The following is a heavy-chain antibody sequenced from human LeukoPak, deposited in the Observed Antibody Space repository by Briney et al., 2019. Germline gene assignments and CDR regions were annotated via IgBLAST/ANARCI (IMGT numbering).Heavy chain of an antibody. D-gene: IGHD3-10*01. CDR3: ARDWSYYDY. Sequence: PGGSLRLSCAAPGFTFSSYWMRWVRQAPGKGLEWVANIKQDGSEKYYVDSVRGRFTISRDNAKNSLYLQMNSLRAEDTAVYYCARDWSYYDYWGQGTLVTVSS. CDR1: GFTFSSYW. V-gene: IGHV3-7*04. CDR2: IKQDGSEK. J-gene: IGHJ4*02.